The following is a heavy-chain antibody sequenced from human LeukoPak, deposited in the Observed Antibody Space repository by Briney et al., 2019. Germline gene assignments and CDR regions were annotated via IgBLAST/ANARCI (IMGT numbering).Heavy chain of an antibody. CDR1: GGSISSGGYS. CDR2: IYYSGST. CDR3: ARHRGSGSYYVPFDY. J-gene: IGHJ4*02. V-gene: IGHV4-30-2*03. D-gene: IGHD3-10*01. Sequence: SETLSLTCAVSGGSISSGGYSWSWIRQPPGKGLEWIGTIYYSGSTYYSPSLKSRVSISIDTSKNQFSLKLSSVTAADTAVYYCARHRGSGSYYVPFDYWGQGTLVTVSS.